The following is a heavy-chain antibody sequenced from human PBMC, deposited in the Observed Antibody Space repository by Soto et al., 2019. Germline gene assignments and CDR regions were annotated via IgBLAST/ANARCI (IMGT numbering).Heavy chain of an antibody. CDR1: GGSISSGGYS. J-gene: IGHJ4*02. V-gene: IGHV4-30-2*01. CDR3: ASSMVRGVRVPLYYFDY. CDR2: IYHSGST. Sequence: PSETLSLTCAVSGGSISSGGYSWSWIRQPPGKGLEWIGYIYHSGSTYYNPSLKSRVTISVDRSKNQFSLKLRSVTAADTAVYYCASSMVRGVRVPLYYFDYWGQGTLVTVSS. D-gene: IGHD3-10*01.